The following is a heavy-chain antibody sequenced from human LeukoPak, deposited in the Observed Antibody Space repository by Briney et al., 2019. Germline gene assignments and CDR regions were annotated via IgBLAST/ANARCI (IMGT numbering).Heavy chain of an antibody. Sequence: PSETLSLTCTVSGGSISSYYWSWIRQPPGKGLEWIGYIYYSGSTNYNPSLKSRVTISVDTSKNQFSLKLSSVTAADTAVYYCARLGGGYFDWLPYYYGMDVWGQGTTVTVSS. CDR1: GGSISSYY. CDR2: IYYSGST. D-gene: IGHD3-9*01. V-gene: IGHV4-59*08. CDR3: ARLGGGYFDWLPYYYGMDV. J-gene: IGHJ6*02.